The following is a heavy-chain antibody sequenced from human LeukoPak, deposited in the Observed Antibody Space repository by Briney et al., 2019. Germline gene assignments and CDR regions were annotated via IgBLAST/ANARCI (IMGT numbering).Heavy chain of an antibody. D-gene: IGHD5-24*01. CDR3: ARHAGDGYNPNSFDY. J-gene: IGHJ4*02. CDR2: IYHSGST. Sequence: SETLSLTCTVSGGSISSGGYYWSWIRQPPGKGLEWIEYIYHSGSTYYNPSLKSRVTISVDRSKNQFSLKLSSVTAADTAVYYCARHAGDGYNPNSFDYWGQGTLVTVSS. V-gene: IGHV4-30-2*01. CDR1: GGSISSGGYY.